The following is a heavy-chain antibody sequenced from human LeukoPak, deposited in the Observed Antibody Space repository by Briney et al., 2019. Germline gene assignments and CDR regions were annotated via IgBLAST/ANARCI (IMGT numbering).Heavy chain of an antibody. J-gene: IGHJ5*02. D-gene: IGHD3-10*01. V-gene: IGHV7-4-1*02. CDR2: INTNTGNP. Sequence: ASVKVSCKASGYTFTSYAMNWVRQAPGQGLEWMGWINTNTGNPTYAQGFTGRFVFSLDTSVSTAYLQISSLKAEDTAVYYCAREGVLLWFGELFPGGNWFDPWGQGTLVTVSS. CDR3: AREGVLLWFGELFPGGNWFDP. CDR1: GYTFTSYA.